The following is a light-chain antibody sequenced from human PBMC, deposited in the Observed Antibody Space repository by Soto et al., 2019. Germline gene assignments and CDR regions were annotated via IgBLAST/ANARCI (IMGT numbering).Light chain of an antibody. CDR2: GAS. CDR1: QTVIRN. J-gene: IGKJ5*01. V-gene: IGKV3-15*01. CDR3: QQFNNLPHT. Sequence: EVVVADSPDTLYMSQGERATRSCVASQTVIRNYLAWHQQKPGQTPRLLVYGASYRATGIPARFSGSGSGTEYTLTISNLQAEDFAVYYCQQFNNLPHTFGQGTLLEIK.